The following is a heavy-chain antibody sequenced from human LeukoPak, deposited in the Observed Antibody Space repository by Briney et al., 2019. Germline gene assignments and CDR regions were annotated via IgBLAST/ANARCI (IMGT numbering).Heavy chain of an antibody. CDR2: VHNVGST. Sequence: SETLSLTCTVSGVSTTNGIYYWAWIRQPPGKGLEWIGSVHNVGSTYYNLSLRSRVTMSIDTSKNQFSLRLNSVTAADTAVYYGARHAEYNSGWHFYLDHWGQGILVTVSS. J-gene: IGHJ4*02. CDR3: ARHAEYNSGWHFYLDH. CDR1: GVSTTNGIYY. D-gene: IGHD6-19*01. V-gene: IGHV4-39*01.